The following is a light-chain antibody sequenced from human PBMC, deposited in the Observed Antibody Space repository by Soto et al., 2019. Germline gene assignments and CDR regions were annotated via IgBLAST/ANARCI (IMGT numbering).Light chain of an antibody. CDR2: AAS. Sequence: DIQMTQSPSSLSASVGDRVTITCRASQSISSYLNWYQQKPGKAPKLLIYAASSLQSGVPSRFSGSGSGTDFTVTIRSLQPEDFETYYCHQSYSTPVTFGQGTKLEIK. J-gene: IGKJ2*01. CDR1: QSISSY. CDR3: HQSYSTPVT. V-gene: IGKV1-39*01.